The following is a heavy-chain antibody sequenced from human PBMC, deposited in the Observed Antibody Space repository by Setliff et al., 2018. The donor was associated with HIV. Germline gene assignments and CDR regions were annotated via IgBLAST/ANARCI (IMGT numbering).Heavy chain of an antibody. J-gene: IGHJ3*02. CDR3: AKERILGYCSSTSCSNAFDI. Sequence: GASVKVSCKVSGYTLTELSMHWVRQAPGKGLEWMGGFDPEDGETIYAQKFQGRVTMTEDTSTDTAYMELSSLRSEDTAVHYCAKERILGYCSSTSCSNAFDIWGQGTMVTVSS. CDR1: GYTLTELS. CDR2: FDPEDGET. V-gene: IGHV1-24*01. D-gene: IGHD2-2*01.